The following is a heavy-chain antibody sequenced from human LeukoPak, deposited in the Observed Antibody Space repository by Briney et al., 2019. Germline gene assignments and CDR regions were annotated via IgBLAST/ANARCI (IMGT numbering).Heavy chain of an antibody. D-gene: IGHD1-26*01. Sequence: SETLSLTCTVSGGSISSYYWSWLRQPPGKGLEWIGYIYYSGSTNYNPSLKSRVAISVDTSKNQFSLKLSSVTAADTAVYYCAREEGGSYFTWFDPRGQGTLVTVSS. CDR3: AREEGGSYFTWFDP. V-gene: IGHV4-59*01. CDR2: IYYSGST. J-gene: IGHJ5*02. CDR1: GGSISSYY.